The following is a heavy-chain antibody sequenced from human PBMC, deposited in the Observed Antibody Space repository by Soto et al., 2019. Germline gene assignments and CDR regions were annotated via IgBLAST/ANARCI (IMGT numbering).Heavy chain of an antibody. CDR3: ARGPPGYSSHRYEH. CDR2: SSNYNGNT. CDR1: GYTFSEYG. D-gene: IGHD6-19*01. J-gene: IGHJ5*02. V-gene: IGHV1-18*01. Sequence: ASVKVSCKASGYTFSEYGISWVRQAPGQGLEWVGWSSNYNGNTNYAQKVQGRVTITTEKSTRTAYMELRSLRSDDTAVYYCARGPPGYSSHRYEHWGQRTLVTVSS.